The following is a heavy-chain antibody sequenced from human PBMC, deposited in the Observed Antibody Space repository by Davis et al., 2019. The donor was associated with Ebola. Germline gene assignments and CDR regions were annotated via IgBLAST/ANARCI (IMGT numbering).Heavy chain of an antibody. CDR1: GGSFSGYY. CDR2: INHSGST. V-gene: IGHV4-34*01. Sequence: MPSETLSLTCAVYGGSFSGYYWSWIRQPPGKGLEWIGEINHSGSTNYNPSLKGRVTISVDTSKNQFSLKLSSVTAADTAVYYCARRGSSSFGYWGQGTLVTVSS. J-gene: IGHJ4*02. CDR3: ARRGSSSFGY. D-gene: IGHD6-6*01.